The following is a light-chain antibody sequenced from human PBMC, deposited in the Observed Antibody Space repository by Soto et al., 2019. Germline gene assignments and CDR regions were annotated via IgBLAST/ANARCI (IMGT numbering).Light chain of an antibody. CDR3: SSYASSSTLVV. J-gene: IGLJ2*01. CDR1: SSDVGGFNY. Sequence: QSALTQPASVSGSPGQSITISCTGTSSDVGGFNYVSWYQQHPGKAPKLMLFEVSHRPSGVSNRFSGSKSGNTASLTISGLQAEDEADYYCSSYASSSTLVVFGGGTKVTVL. CDR2: EVS. V-gene: IGLV2-14*01.